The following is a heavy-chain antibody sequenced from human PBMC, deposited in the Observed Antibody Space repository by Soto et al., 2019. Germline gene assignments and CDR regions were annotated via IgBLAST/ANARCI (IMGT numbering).Heavy chain of an antibody. V-gene: IGHV1-69*01. J-gene: IGHJ5*02. CDR1: GGTFSSYA. CDR3: ARRSPIAVGSLLDP. D-gene: IGHD6-19*01. Sequence: VKVSCKASGGTFSSYAISWVRQAPGQGLEWMGGIIPIFGTANYAQKFQGRVTITADESTSTAYMELSSLRSEDTAVYYCARRSPIAVGSLLDPWGQGTLVTVSS. CDR2: IIPIFGTA.